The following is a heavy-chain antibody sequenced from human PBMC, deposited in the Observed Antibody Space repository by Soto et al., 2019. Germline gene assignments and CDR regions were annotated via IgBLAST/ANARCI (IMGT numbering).Heavy chain of an antibody. CDR3: AREWADAFDY. J-gene: IGHJ4*02. D-gene: IGHD1-26*01. Sequence: SETLSLTCAVSGHSISSGIWWGWVRQPPGKGLERIGSVYSRGNTYNNPSIKSRVTISVDTSKNQFSLMLSFVTAADTAVYYCAREWADAFDYWGQGTLVTVSS. CDR2: VYSRGNT. V-gene: IGHV4-28*03. CDR1: GHSISSGIW.